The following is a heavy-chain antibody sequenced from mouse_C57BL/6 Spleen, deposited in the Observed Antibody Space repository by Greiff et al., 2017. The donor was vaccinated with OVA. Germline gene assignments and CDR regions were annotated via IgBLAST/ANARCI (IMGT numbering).Heavy chain of an antibody. CDR3: ARGGERPDYFDD. J-gene: IGHJ2*01. CDR1: GYTFTSYW. V-gene: IGHV1-50*01. CDR2: IDPSDSYT. D-gene: IGHD1-2*01. Sequence: QVQLQQPGAELVKPGASVKLSCKASGYTFTSYWMQWVKQRPGQGLEWIGEIDPSDSYTNYNQKFKGKATLTVDTSSSTAYMQLSSLTSEDSAVYYCARGGERPDYFDDWGKGTTLTVSS.